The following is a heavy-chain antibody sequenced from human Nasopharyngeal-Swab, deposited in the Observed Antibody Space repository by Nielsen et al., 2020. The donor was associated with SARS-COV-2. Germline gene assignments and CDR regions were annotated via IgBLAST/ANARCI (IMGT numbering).Heavy chain of an antibody. J-gene: IGHJ4*02. CDR1: GFTFSTYA. V-gene: IGHV3-48*01. CDR2: ISSSSSTI. Sequence: GESLKISCAASGFTFSTYAMTWVRQAPGKGLEWVSYISSSSSTIYYADSVKGRFTISRDNAKNSLYLQMNSLRAEDTAVYYCARDLNWAFDYWGQGTLVPVSS. CDR3: ARDLNWAFDY. D-gene: IGHD7-27*01.